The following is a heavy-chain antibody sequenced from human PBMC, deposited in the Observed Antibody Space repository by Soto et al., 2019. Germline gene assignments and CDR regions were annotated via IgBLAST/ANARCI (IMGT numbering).Heavy chain of an antibody. V-gene: IGHV4-31*03. D-gene: IGHD3-22*01. CDR2: IFHTGST. Sequence: SETLSRTSSVSGGCINSNYYYWSWVRQRPGKGLEWPGYIFHTGSTHYNPSFKSRLSISVDTSKDQFSLRLTSMAAADTALYYCARNGTPKAYGWNTCLDSRGQGTSITVS. CDR1: GGCINSNYYY. CDR3: ARNGTPKAYGWNTCLDS. J-gene: IGHJ6*02.